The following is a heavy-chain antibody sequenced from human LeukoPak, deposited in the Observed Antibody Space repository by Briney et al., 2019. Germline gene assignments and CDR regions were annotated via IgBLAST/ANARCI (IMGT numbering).Heavy chain of an antibody. CDR1: GGSISSYY. CDR3: ARGVHDYGDENYFDY. J-gene: IGHJ4*02. V-gene: IGHV4-59*01. CDR2: IYYSGST. Sequence: TSETLSLTCTVSGGSISSYYWSWIRQPPGKGLEWIGYIYYSGSTNYNPSLKSRVTISVDTSKNQFSLKLSSVTAADTAVYYCARGVHDYGDENYFDYWGQGILVTVSS. D-gene: IGHD4-17*01.